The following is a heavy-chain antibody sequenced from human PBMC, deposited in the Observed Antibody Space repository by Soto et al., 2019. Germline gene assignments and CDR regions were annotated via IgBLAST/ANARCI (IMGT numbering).Heavy chain of an antibody. CDR1: GYSFTSYW. CDR2: IYPGDSDT. V-gene: IGHV5-51*01. Sequence: GESLKISCKGSGYSFTSYWIGWVRQMPGKGLEWMGIIYPGDSDTRYSPSFQGQVTISADKSISTAYLQWSSLEASDTAMYYCARHWWYSSSTKPNYYYGMDVWGQGTTVTVSS. D-gene: IGHD6-6*01. CDR3: ARHWWYSSSTKPNYYYGMDV. J-gene: IGHJ6*02.